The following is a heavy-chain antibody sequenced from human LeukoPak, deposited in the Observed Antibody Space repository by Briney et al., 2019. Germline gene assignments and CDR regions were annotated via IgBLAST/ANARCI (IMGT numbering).Heavy chain of an antibody. CDR3: ARDVVAMVRGVSPLYYYYYYMDV. D-gene: IGHD3-10*01. Sequence: ASVKVSCKASGYTFINYGLTWVRQAPGQGLEWMGWISAYYGKTHYAQKFQGRVTMTRDTSISTAYMELSRLRSDDTAVYYCARDVVAMVRGVSPLYYYYYYMDVWGKGTTVTVSS. V-gene: IGHV1-18*01. CDR1: GYTFINYG. CDR2: ISAYYGKT. J-gene: IGHJ6*03.